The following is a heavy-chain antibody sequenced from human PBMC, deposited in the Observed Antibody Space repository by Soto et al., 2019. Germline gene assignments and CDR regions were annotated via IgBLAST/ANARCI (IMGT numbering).Heavy chain of an antibody. CDR1: GVSISSGGYC. CDR3: ARGVLL. V-gene: IGHV4-31*03. Sequence: SETLSLTCTVSGVSISSGGYCWSWIRQHPGKGLEWIGCISNSGSTYYNSSLKSRVTISVDTSENQFSLKLTSVTDADTAVYYCARGVLLWGQGTLVTVS. CDR2: ISNSGST. J-gene: IGHJ4*02.